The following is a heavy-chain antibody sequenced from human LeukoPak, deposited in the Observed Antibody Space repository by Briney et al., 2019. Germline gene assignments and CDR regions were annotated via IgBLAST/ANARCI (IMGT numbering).Heavy chain of an antibody. CDR1: GFTFSSYS. CDR2: ISSASTYI. CDR3: ARLVWDTTMADGDIDS. V-gene: IGHV3-21*01. D-gene: IGHD5-18*01. J-gene: IGHJ4*02. Sequence: PGGSLRLSCAASGFTFSSYSMNWVRQAPGKGLEWVSSISSASTYIYYADSVKGRFTISRDNAKNPLYLHMNSLRAEDTAMYYCARLVWDTTMADGDIDSWGQGTLLIVSS.